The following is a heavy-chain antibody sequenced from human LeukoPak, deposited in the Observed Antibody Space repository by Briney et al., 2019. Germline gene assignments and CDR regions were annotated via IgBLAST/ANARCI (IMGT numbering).Heavy chain of an antibody. CDR3: ARHRGYDRSGYYFVDAFDI. CDR2: QSTSGST. D-gene: IGHD3-22*01. CDR1: GCSISSYY. J-gene: IGHJ3*02. Sequence: SETLTLTCTVSGCSISSYYWSWVRQPPGKGLEWIGYQSTSGSTNYNPSLMSRVTISLDTSKNQFSLKLHSVTAADTAVYYCARHRGYDRSGYYFVDAFDIWGQGTMVTVSS. V-gene: IGHV4-4*09.